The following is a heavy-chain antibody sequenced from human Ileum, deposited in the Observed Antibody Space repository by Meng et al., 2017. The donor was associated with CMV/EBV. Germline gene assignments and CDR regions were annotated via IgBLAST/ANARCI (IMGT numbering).Heavy chain of an antibody. CDR1: SSYA. V-gene: IGHV3-30*04. CDR2: ISYDGSNK. J-gene: IGHJ5*02. Sequence: SSYAMSWVRQAPGKGLGWVAVISYDGSNKYYADSVKGRFTISRDNSKNTLYLQMNSLRAEDTAVYYCARDRDQLRFLEWSPPRGFDPWGQGTLVTVSS. CDR3: ARDRDQLRFLEWSPPRGFDP. D-gene: IGHD3-3*01.